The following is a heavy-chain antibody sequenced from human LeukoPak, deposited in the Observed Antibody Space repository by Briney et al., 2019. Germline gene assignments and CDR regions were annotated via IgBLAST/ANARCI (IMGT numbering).Heavy chain of an antibody. D-gene: IGHD1-26*01. CDR1: GFTFDDYA. V-gene: IGHV3-9*01. CDR3: AKDISVGATPYYFDY. CDR2: IIRNSGSI. Sequence: PGGSLRLSCAASGFTFDDYAMHWVRQAPGKGLEWVSGIIRNSGSIGYADSVKGRFTISRDNAKNSLYLQMNSLRAEDTALYYCAKDISVGATPYYFDYWGQGTLVTVSS. J-gene: IGHJ4*02.